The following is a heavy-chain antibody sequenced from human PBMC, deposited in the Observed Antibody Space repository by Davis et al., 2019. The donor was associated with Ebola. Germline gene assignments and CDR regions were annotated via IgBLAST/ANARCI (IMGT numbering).Heavy chain of an antibody. CDR3: AKDPKYSSGWYYYGMDV. CDR1: GFTFSSYG. Sequence: PGGSLRLSCAASGFTFSSYGMHWVRQAPGKGLEWVAVISYDGSNKYYADSVKGRFTISRDNSKNTLYLQMNSLRAEDTAVYYCAKDPKYSSGWYYYGMDVWGKGTTVTVSS. CDR2: ISYDGSNK. D-gene: IGHD6-19*01. V-gene: IGHV3-30*18. J-gene: IGHJ6*04.